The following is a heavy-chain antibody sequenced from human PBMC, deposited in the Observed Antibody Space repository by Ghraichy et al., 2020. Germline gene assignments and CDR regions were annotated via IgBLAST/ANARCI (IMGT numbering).Heavy chain of an antibody. CDR2: INNDGSST. D-gene: IGHD1-26*01. J-gene: IGHJ4*02. V-gene: IGHV3-74*01. CDR3: ARDSGSYERFDY. Sequence: GGSLRLSCAASGFTFSSYWMHWVRQAPGKGLVWVSRINNDGSSTSYADSVKGRFTISRDNAKNTLYLQMNSLRAEDTAVYYCARDSGSYERFDYWGQGTLVTVSS. CDR1: GFTFSSYW.